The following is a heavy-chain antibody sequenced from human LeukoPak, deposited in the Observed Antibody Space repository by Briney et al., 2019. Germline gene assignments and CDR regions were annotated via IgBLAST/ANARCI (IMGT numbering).Heavy chain of an antibody. V-gene: IGHV1-2*02. Sequence: ASVKVSCKASGYTFTGYYIHWVRQAPGQGLEWMGWINPHSGGTNYAQKFQGRVTMTRDTSISTAYMELSRVRSDDTAMYYCARFYSGYGNYYYYMDVWGKGTTVTVSS. CDR1: GYTFTGYY. CDR2: INPHSGGT. J-gene: IGHJ6*03. CDR3: ARFYSGYGNYYYYMDV. D-gene: IGHD5-12*01.